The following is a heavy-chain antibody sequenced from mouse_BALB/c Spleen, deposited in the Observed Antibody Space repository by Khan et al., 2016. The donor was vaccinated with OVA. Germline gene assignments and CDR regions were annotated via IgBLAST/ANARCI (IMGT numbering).Heavy chain of an antibody. CDR1: GFTFSNYV. V-gene: IGHV5-6-5*01. J-gene: IGHJ4*01. CDR3: ARLVDY. Sequence: EVELVESGGGLVKPGGSLKLSCAGSGFTFSNYVMSWVRLTPEKRLEWVASISSGGNTYYSDSVKGRFTIFRDNARNILYLQMSSLRSEDTAMYNCARLVDYWGQGTSVTVSS. CDR2: ISSGGNT.